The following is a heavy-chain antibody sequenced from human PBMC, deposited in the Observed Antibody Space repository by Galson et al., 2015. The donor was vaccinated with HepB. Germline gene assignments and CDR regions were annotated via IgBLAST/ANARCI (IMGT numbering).Heavy chain of an antibody. CDR3: TRQGEVGLFDY. D-gene: IGHD1-26*01. V-gene: IGHV3-73*01. CDR2: IRGKSNNYAT. Sequence: SLRLSCAASGFGFSDSAIHWVRQASGKGLEWVGRIRGKSNNYATEYSASVKGRFTISRDDSKNTAFLQMNSLKTDDTAIYHCTRQGEVGLFDYWGQGTLVTVSS. CDR1: GFGFSDSA. J-gene: IGHJ4*02.